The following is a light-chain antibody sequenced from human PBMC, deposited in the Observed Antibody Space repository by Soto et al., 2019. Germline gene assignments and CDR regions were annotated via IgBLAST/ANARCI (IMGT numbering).Light chain of an antibody. CDR1: QSVRSN. V-gene: IGKV3-15*01. CDR2: GAS. Sequence: EIVFTQSPGTLSLSPGETATLARRASQSVRSNYLAWYQQKPGQAPRLLIYGASTRATGIPARFSGSGSGTEFTLIISSLQSEDSAVYYCQQYNSWLWTFGQGTKVDIK. J-gene: IGKJ1*01. CDR3: QQYNSWLWT.